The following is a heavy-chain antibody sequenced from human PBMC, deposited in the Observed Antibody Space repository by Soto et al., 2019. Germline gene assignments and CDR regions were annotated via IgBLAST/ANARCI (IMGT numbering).Heavy chain of an antibody. D-gene: IGHD5-18*01. CDR2: VNPNSGNT. Sequence: QVQLVQSGAEVRKPGASVKVSCKGSGFTFSNHDINWVRQAPGQGLEWMGWVNPNSGNTGYAQKFQGRVTMTRDFXIXXVYMELTSLRSEDTAVYYCARRARMGTQLWLPFDYWAQGTLVTVSS. V-gene: IGHV1-8*01. CDR3: ARRARMGTQLWLPFDY. CDR1: GFTFSNHD. J-gene: IGHJ4*02.